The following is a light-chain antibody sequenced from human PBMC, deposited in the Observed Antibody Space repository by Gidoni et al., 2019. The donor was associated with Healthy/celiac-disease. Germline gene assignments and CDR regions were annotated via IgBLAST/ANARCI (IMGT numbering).Light chain of an antibody. Sequence: QSVLTQPPSVSGDTGQRVPISCTGSSSNIGAGYDVHWYQQLPGTAPKLLIYGNSNRPSGVPDRFSGSKSGTSASLAITGLQAEDEADYYCQSYDSSLSGSWVFGGGTKLTVL. CDR1: SSNIGAGYD. CDR2: GNS. J-gene: IGLJ3*02. CDR3: QSYDSSLSGSWV. V-gene: IGLV1-40*01.